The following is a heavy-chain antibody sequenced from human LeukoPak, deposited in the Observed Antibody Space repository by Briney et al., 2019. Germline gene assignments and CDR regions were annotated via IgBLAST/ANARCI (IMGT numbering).Heavy chain of an antibody. CDR3: APLSGSYFGDDAFDI. Sequence: PGGSLRLSCAASGFTFSSYEMNWVCQAPGKGLEWVSYISSSGSTIYYADSVKGRFTISRDNAKNSLYLRMNSLRAEDTAVYYCAPLSGSYFGDDAFDIWGQGTMVTVSS. D-gene: IGHD1-26*01. CDR2: ISSSGSTI. V-gene: IGHV3-48*03. CDR1: GFTFSSYE. J-gene: IGHJ3*02.